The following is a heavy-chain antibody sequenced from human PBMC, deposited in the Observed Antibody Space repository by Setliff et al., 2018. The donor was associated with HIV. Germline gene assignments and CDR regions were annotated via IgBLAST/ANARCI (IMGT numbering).Heavy chain of an antibody. V-gene: IGHV1-18*01. Sequence: ASVKVSCKAPGYTFTSYGISWVRQAPGQGLEWMGWISGYNGNTNYAQNLQGRVTMTTDTSTSTAYMELRSLRSDDTAVYYCARDWWELPALDCWGQGTRVTVSS. J-gene: IGHJ4*02. CDR1: GYTFTSYG. CDR3: ARDWWELPALDC. D-gene: IGHD2-15*01. CDR2: ISGYNGNT.